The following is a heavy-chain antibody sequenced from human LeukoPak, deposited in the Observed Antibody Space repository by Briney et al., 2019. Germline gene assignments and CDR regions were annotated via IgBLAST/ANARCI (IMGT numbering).Heavy chain of an antibody. J-gene: IGHJ6*03. D-gene: IGHD1-26*01. CDR2: IIPIFGTA. CDR1: GGTFSSYA. V-gene: IGHV1-69*05. Sequence: SVKVSCKASGGTFSSYAISWVRQAPGQGLEWMGGIIPIFGTANYAQKFQGRVTITTDESTSTAYMELSSLRSEDTAVYYRARHRWELLLGVNYYYYMDIWGKGTTVTVSS. CDR3: ARHRWELLLGVNYYYYMDI.